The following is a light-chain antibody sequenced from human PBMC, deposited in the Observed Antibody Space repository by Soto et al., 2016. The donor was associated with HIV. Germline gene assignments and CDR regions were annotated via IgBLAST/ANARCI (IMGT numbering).Light chain of an antibody. V-gene: IGKV1-12*01. Sequence: DIQMTQSPSSVSASVGDRVTITCRASQDISSWLAWYQQKPGKAPKLLIYTASSLQSGVPSRFSGSGSGTDFTLTISSLQPEDFATYYCQQANSFPRTFGLGDQAGDQT. CDR3: QQANSFPRT. CDR1: QDISSW. J-gene: IGKJ2*01. CDR2: TAS.